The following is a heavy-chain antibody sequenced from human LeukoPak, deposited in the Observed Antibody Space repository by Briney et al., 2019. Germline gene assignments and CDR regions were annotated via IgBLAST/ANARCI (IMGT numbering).Heavy chain of an antibody. CDR2: ISYDGSNK. J-gene: IGHJ4*02. V-gene: IGHV3-30*18. Sequence: GRSLRLSCAASGFTFSSYGMHWVRQAPGKGLEWVAVISYDGSNKYYADPVKGRFTISRDNSKNTLYLQMNSLRAEDTAVYCWAKIDGSSWASYFDYWGQGTLVTVSS. CDR3: AKIDGSSWASYFDY. D-gene: IGHD6-13*01. CDR1: GFTFSSYG.